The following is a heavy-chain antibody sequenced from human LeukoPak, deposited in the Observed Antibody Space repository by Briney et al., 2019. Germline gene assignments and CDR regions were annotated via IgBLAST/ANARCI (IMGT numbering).Heavy chain of an antibody. CDR1: GASISSHY. V-gene: IGHV4-59*11. CDR3: ARDPVVVVAATPGYFQH. CDR2: IHYSGST. Sequence: SETLSLTCSVSGASISSHYWSWIRQPPGKGLEWIGYIHYSGSTNCNPSLKSRVTISLDTSKNQFSLKLSSVTAADTAVYYCARDPVVVVAATPGYFQHWGQGTLVTVSS. J-gene: IGHJ1*01. D-gene: IGHD2-15*01.